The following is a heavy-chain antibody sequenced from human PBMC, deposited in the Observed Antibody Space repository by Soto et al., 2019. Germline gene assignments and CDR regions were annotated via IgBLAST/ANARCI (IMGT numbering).Heavy chain of an antibody. CDR1: GGSISSYY. Sequence: PSETLSLTCTVSGGSISSYYWSWIRQPPGKGLEWIGYIYYSGSTNYNPSHKSRVTISVDTSKNQFSLKLSSVTAADTAVYYFARARGDYVEGYYYGMDVWGQGTTVTVSS. CDR3: ARARGDYVEGYYYGMDV. CDR2: IYYSGST. D-gene: IGHD4-17*01. V-gene: IGHV4-59*12. J-gene: IGHJ6*02.